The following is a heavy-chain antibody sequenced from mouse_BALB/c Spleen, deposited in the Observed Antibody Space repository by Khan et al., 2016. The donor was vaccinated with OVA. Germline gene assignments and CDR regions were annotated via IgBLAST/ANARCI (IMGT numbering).Heavy chain of an antibody. Sequence: VQLQQSGAELVRPGASVTLSCKASGYTFTDYELHWVKQTPVHGLEWTGAIDPEADFTAYNQKFKGKATLTADKSSSTAYMELRSLTSEDSAVYYCTSRDYGSSYGFAYWGQGTLVAVS. CDR3: TSRDYGSSYGFAY. CDR2: IDPEADFT. CDR1: GYTFTDYE. J-gene: IGHJ3*01. D-gene: IGHD1-1*01. V-gene: IGHV1-15*01.